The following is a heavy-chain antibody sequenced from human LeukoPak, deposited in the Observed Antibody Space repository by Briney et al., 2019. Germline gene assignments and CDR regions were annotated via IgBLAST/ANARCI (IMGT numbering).Heavy chain of an antibody. CDR1: GGSFSGYY. D-gene: IGHD3-10*01. V-gene: IGHV4-34*01. CDR2: INHSGST. Sequence: SETLPLTCAVYGGSFSGYYWSWIRQPPGKGLEWIGEINHSGSTNYSPSLKSRVTISVDTSKNQFSLKLSCVTAADTAVYYCARRSGRYYYGSGSSYFDYWGQGTLVTVSS. J-gene: IGHJ4*02. CDR3: ARRSGRYYYGSGSSYFDY.